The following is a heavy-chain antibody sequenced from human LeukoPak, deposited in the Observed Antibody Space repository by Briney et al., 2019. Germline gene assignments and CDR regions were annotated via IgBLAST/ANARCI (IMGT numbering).Heavy chain of an antibody. Sequence: SETLSLTCTVSGGSISSSSYYWGWIRQPPGKGLEWIGSIYYSGSTYYNPSLKSRVTISVDTSKNQFSLKLSSVTAADTAVYYCARHSKQQLVRVGPRRLNWFDPWGQGTLVTVSS. V-gene: IGHV4-39*01. CDR1: GGSISSSSYY. J-gene: IGHJ5*02. D-gene: IGHD6-13*01. CDR2: IYYSGST. CDR3: ARHSKQQLVRVGPRRLNWFDP.